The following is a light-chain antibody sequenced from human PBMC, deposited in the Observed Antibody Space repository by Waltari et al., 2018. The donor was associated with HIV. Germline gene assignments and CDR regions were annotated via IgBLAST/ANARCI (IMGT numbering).Light chain of an antibody. Sequence: QSALTQPPSASASPGQSVTISCAATSSDIGLYNFVSWYQHHPGKAPKLMISEVSRRPSGVPDRFSGSKSGNTASLTVSGLQAEDEAAYYCFSYAGNNYLLFGGGTKLTVL. V-gene: IGLV2-8*01. J-gene: IGLJ2*01. CDR1: SSDIGLYNF. CDR3: FSYAGNNYLL. CDR2: EVS.